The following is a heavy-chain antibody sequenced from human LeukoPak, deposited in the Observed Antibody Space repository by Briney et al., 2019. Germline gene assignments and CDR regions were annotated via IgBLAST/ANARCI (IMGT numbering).Heavy chain of an antibody. CDR1: GYTFTGYY. Sequence: ASVKVSCKASGYTFTGYYMHWVRQAPGQGLEWTGRINPNSGGTNYAQKFQGRVTMTRDTSISTAYMELSRLRSDDTAVYYCARERDKKYYYDSSGYYVLFYWGQGTLVTVSS. D-gene: IGHD3-22*01. CDR2: INPNSGGT. V-gene: IGHV1-2*06. CDR3: ARERDKKYYYDSSGYYVLFY. J-gene: IGHJ4*02.